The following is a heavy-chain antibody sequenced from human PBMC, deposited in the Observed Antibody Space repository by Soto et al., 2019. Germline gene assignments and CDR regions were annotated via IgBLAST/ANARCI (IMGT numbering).Heavy chain of an antibody. Sequence: ASVKVSCKASGYTFTSYYMHWVRQAPGQGLEWMGIINPSGGSTSYAQKFQGRVTMTRDTSTSTVYMELSSLRSEDTAVYYCARDKGVAGAAYYGMDVWGHGTTVTVSS. J-gene: IGHJ6*02. CDR2: INPSGGST. CDR1: GYTFTSYY. V-gene: IGHV1-46*01. D-gene: IGHD6-19*01. CDR3: ARDKGVAGAAYYGMDV.